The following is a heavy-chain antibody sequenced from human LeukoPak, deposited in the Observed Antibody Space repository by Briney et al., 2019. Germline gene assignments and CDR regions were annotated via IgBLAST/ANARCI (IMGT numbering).Heavy chain of an antibody. D-gene: IGHD3-10*01. CDR1: GFTFSSYW. J-gene: IGHJ4*02. V-gene: IGHV3-15*01. CDR2: IKSKTDGGTI. CDR3: STDYYGSGRPGFGY. Sequence: GGSLRLSCAASGFTFSSYWMSWVRQAPGKGLEWVGRIKSKTDGGTIDHAAPVKGRFTISRDDSKNMMYLQMNSLKTEDTAVYYCSTDYYGSGRPGFGYWGQGSLVTVSS.